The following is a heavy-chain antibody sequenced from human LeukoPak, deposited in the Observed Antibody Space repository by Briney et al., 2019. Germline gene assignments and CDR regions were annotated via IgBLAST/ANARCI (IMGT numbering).Heavy chain of an antibody. CDR3: GRELGGKKPHYYYYGMDV. V-gene: IGHV4-4*07. CDR1: GGSISSYY. CDR2: IYTSGST. D-gene: IGHD4-23*01. J-gene: IGHJ6*02. Sequence: SETLSLTCTVSGGSISSYYWSWIRQPAGKGLEWIGRIYTSGSTNYNPSLKSRVTMSVDTSKNQFSLKLSSVTAADTAVYYCGRELGGKKPHYYYYGMDVWGQGTTVTVSS.